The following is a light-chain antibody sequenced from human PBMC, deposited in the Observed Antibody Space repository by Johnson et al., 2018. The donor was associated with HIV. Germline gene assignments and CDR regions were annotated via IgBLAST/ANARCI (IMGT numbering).Light chain of an antibody. CDR2: ANN. CDR1: SSNIGNNF. Sequence: QSVLTQPPSVSAAPGQKVTISCSGSSSNIGNNFVSWYQQLPGTAPKLLIYANNKRPSGITDRFSASKSGTSATLDITGLQTGDEADYYCGAWDSGLTAHFVFGTGTKITVL. V-gene: IGLV1-51*02. CDR3: GAWDSGLTAHFV. J-gene: IGLJ1*01.